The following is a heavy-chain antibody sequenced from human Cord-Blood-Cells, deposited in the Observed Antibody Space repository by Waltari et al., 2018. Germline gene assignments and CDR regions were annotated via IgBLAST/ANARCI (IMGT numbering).Heavy chain of an antibody. D-gene: IGHD6-13*01. J-gene: IGHJ4*02. Sequence: EVQLVESGGGLIQPGGSLRLSCASSGFTVSSNYMSWVRQGQGKGLKWVECIYGVGSTYKAEAVKGLFTISRANAQTTLYLQMISRRAEDTAVYYCARLDSSSWSHFDYWGQGTLVTVSS. V-gene: IGHV3-53*01. CDR2: IYGVGST. CDR3: ARLDSSSWSHFDY. CDR1: GFTVSSNY.